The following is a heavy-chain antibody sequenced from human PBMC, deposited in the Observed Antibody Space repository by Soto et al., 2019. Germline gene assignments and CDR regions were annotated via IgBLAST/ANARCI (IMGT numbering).Heavy chain of an antibody. CDR1: VGSISSGDYY. J-gene: IGHJ4*02. CDR2: IYYSGST. V-gene: IGHV4-30-4*01. CDR3: ARYSSSPRFDY. Sequence: ALSLTCTVSVGSISSGDYYWSWIRQPPGKGLEWIGYIYYSGSTYYNPSLKSRVTISVDTSKNQFSLKLSSVTAADTAVYYCARYSSSPRFDYWGQGTLVTVSS. D-gene: IGHD6-6*01.